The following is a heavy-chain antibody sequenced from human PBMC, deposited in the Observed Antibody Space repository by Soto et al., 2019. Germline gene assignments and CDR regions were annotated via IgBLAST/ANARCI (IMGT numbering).Heavy chain of an antibody. D-gene: IGHD3-9*01. CDR3: TREMKRGFDWLPRGPHGWFDP. Sequence: PGGSLRLSRAASGFTFSGSAMHWVRQASGKGLEWVGRIRSKANSYATAYAASVKGRFTISRDDSKNTAYLQMNSLKTEDTAVYYCTREMKRGFDWLPRGPHGWFDPWGQGTLVTVSS. V-gene: IGHV3-73*01. CDR1: GFTFSGSA. J-gene: IGHJ5*02. CDR2: IRSKANSYAT.